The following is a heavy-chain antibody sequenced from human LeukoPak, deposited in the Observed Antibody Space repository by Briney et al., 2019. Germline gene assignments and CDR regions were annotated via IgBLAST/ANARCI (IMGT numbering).Heavy chain of an antibody. CDR3: ARDSHYDFWSGYYTGMDV. CDR2: TSAYNGNT. J-gene: IGHJ6*02. V-gene: IGHV1-18*01. D-gene: IGHD3-3*01. Sequence: ASVKVSCKASGYTFTSYGISWVRQAPGQGLEWMGWTSAYNGNTNYAQKLQGRVTMTTDTSTSTAYMELRSLRSDDTAVYYCARDSHYDFWSGYYTGMDVWGQGTTVTVSS. CDR1: GYTFTSYG.